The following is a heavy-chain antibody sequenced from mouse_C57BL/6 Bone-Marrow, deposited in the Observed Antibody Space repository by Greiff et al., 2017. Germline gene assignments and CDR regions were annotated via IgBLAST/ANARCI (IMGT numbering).Heavy chain of an antibody. V-gene: IGHV2-3*01. CDR2: IWGDGST. Sequence: VQLQESGPGLVAPSQSLSITCTVSGFSLTSYGVSWVRQPPGKGLEWLGVIWGDGSTHYHSALITRLSIRKDNSKSHVFLKLNSLQTDDTATYYCAKRDYLHAMDYWGQGTSVTVSS. J-gene: IGHJ4*01. CDR3: AKRDYLHAMDY. CDR1: GFSLTSYG. D-gene: IGHD2-4*01.